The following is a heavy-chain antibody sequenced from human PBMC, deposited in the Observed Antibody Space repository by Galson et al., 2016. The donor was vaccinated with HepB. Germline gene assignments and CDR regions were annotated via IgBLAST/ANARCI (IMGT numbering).Heavy chain of an antibody. CDR1: GFTFNSYW. CDR3: ASMTGTTPGGY. Sequence: SLRLSCAASGFTFNSYWMSWVRQAPGKGLEWVSLIYSGGSTYYADSVKGRFTISRDNSKNTLYLQMNSLRAEDTAVYYCASMTGTTPGGYWGQGTLVTVSS. V-gene: IGHV3-53*01. CDR2: IYSGGST. J-gene: IGHJ4*02. D-gene: IGHD1-20*01.